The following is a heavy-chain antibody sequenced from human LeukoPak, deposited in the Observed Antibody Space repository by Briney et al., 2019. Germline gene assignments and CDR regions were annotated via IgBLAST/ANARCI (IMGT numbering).Heavy chain of an antibody. J-gene: IGHJ4*02. Sequence: GGSLRLSCAASGFSFSTYNINWVRQAPGKGLEWVSSISSSSNYIYYADSVKGRFTISRDNAENSLYLQMNSLRAEDTAVYYCARRSPNFYFDYWGQGTLVTVSS. CDR2: ISSSSNYI. V-gene: IGHV3-21*01. CDR3: ARRSPNFYFDY. CDR1: GFSFSTYN.